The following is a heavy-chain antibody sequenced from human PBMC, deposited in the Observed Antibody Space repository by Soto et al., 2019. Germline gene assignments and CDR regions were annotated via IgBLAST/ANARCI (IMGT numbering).Heavy chain of an antibody. CDR1: GGSFSGYY. Sequence: QVQLQQWGAGLLKPSETLSLTCAVYGGSFSGYYWSWIRQPPGMGLEWIGEINHSGSTNYNPSLKSRVTISVDTSKNQFSLKLSSMTAADTAVYYYARGIVVVVADTTFDYRGQGTLVTVSS. CDR2: INHSGST. D-gene: IGHD2-15*01. CDR3: ARGIVVVVADTTFDY. J-gene: IGHJ4*02. V-gene: IGHV4-34*01.